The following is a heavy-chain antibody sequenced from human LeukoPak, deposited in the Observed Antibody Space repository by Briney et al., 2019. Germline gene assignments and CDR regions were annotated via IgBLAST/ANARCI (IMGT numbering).Heavy chain of an antibody. D-gene: IGHD5-18*01. CDR2: IYYSGST. J-gene: IGHJ6*03. CDR1: GGSISSYY. CDR3: ARGTWDSSGSYYYYYMDV. V-gene: IGHV4-59*01. Sequence: MPSETLSLTCTVSGGSISSYYWSWIRQPPGKGLEWIGYIYYSGSTNYNPSLKSRVTISVDTSKNQFSLKLSSVTAADTAVYYCARGTWDSSGSYYYYYMDVWGKGTTVTVSS.